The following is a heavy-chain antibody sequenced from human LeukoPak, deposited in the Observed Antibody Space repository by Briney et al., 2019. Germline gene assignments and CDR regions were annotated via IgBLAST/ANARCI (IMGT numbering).Heavy chain of an antibody. CDR3: ARVSSWTGGYYFDY. CDR2: IYSGVST. CDR1: GFTVSSNY. Sequence: GGSLRLSCAASGFTVSSNYMSWVRQAPGKGLEWVSVIYSGVSTYYADSVKGRFTISRDNSKNTLYLQMNSLRAEDTAVYYCARVSSWTGGYYFDYWGQGTLVTVSS. V-gene: IGHV3-66*01. D-gene: IGHD1-14*01. J-gene: IGHJ4*02.